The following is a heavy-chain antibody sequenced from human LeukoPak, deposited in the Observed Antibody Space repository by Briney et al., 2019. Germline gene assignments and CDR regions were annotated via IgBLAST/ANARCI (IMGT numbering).Heavy chain of an antibody. CDR1: GGSISSAY. Sequence: SETLSLTCTVSGGSISSAYWHWIRQPPEKGLEWIGYIHYSGSTNYNPSLKSRVTISVDTSKNQFSLKLSSVTAADTAVYYCAREKSYYYMDVWGKGTTVTISS. J-gene: IGHJ6*03. V-gene: IGHV4-59*12. CDR2: IHYSGST. CDR3: AREKSYYYMDV.